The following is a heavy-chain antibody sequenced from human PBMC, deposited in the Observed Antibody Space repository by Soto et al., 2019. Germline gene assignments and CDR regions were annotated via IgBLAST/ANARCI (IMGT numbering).Heavy chain of an antibody. CDR1: GGTFSSYA. CDR2: IIPIFGTA. Sequence: QVQLVQSGAEVKKPGSSVKVSCKASGGTFSSYAISWVRQAPGQGLEWMGGIIPIFGTANYAQKFQGRVTITADESTSTAYMELSSLRSEDTAVYYWAVSITMVRGRLSWFDPWGQGTLVTVSS. V-gene: IGHV1-69*01. CDR3: AVSITMVRGRLSWFDP. D-gene: IGHD3-10*01. J-gene: IGHJ5*02.